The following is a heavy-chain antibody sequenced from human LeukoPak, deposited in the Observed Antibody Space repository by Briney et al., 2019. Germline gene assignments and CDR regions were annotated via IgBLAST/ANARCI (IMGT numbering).Heavy chain of an antibody. Sequence: GGSLRLSCAASGFTFSSYAMSWVRQAPGKGLEWVSAISGSGGSTYYADSVKGRFTISRDNSKNTLYLQMYSLRAEDTAVYYCAKDQGYSGRSDAFDIWGQGTMVTVSS. J-gene: IGHJ3*02. CDR1: GFTFSSYA. CDR3: AKDQGYSGRSDAFDI. V-gene: IGHV3-23*01. CDR2: ISGSGGST. D-gene: IGHD1-26*01.